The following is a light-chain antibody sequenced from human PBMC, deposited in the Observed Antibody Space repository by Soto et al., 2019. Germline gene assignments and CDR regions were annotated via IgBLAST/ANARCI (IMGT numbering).Light chain of an antibody. CDR3: QQFQSYALT. CDR1: QGISSA. Sequence: ALQLTQSLSSLSASVGDRVTITCRASQGISSALAWYQHKPGRAPRLLIYDASSLQSGVSSRFSGSGSGTDFTLTISSLQPEDFATYYCQQFQSYALTFGGGTKLEIK. J-gene: IGKJ4*01. V-gene: IGKV1-13*02. CDR2: DAS.